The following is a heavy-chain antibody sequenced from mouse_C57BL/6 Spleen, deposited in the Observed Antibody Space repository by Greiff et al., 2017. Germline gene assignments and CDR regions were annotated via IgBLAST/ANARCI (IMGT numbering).Heavy chain of an antibody. D-gene: IGHD3-2*02. J-gene: IGHJ3*01. V-gene: IGHV14-4*01. CDR2: IDPENGDT. CDR3: TTDSSGPFAY. CDR1: GFNIKDDY. Sequence: DVKLQASGAELVRPGASVKLSCTASGFNIKDDYMHWVKQRPEQGLEWIGWIDPENGDTEYASKFQGKATITADTSSNTAYLQLSSLTSEDTAVYYCTTDSSGPFAYWGQGTLVTVSA.